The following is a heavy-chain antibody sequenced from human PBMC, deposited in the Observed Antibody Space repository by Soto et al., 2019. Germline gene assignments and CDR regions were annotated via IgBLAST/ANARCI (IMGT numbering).Heavy chain of an antibody. J-gene: IGHJ4*02. D-gene: IGHD5-12*01. CDR2: IYPSGST. CDR1: GGSISGHS. CDR3: VRGRSYSVYDF. Sequence: PXETLSLTCTVSGGSISGHSWVWIRQPAGKGLEWIGHIYPSGSTSYNPSLRSRVTMSLDTSTNKIFLNLTSVTAADTAVFYCVRGRSYSVYDFWGPGTLVTVSS. V-gene: IGHV4-4*07.